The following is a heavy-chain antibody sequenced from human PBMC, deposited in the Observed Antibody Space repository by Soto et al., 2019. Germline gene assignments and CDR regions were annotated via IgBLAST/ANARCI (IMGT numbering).Heavy chain of an antibody. V-gene: IGHV1-2*02. CDR1: GYPVTAYY. Sequence: QLHLVQSGAVVKKPGASVTVSCSASGYPVTAYYMHWVRQAPGRGLEWMGGINPATGAAKYTQTFQGRVTMTRDTATSTVFMELSGRTSEDTAFFYCARGGGVGVAGSAAFDMWGQGTLVTVSS. D-gene: IGHD3-3*01. J-gene: IGHJ3*02. CDR3: ARGGGVGVAGSAAFDM. CDR2: INPATGAA.